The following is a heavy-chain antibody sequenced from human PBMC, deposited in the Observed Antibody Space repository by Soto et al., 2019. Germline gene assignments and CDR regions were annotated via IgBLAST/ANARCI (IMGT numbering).Heavy chain of an antibody. CDR3: ARGDTMVRGPGNYMDV. CDR2: IIPILGIA. CDR1: GGTFSSYT. Sequence: ASVKVSCKASGGTFSSYTISWVRQAPGQGLEWMGRIIPILGIANYAQKFQGRVTITADKSTSTAYMELSSLRSEDTAVYYCARGDTMVRGPGNYMDVWGKGTTVTVSS. J-gene: IGHJ6*03. V-gene: IGHV1-69*02. D-gene: IGHD3-10*01.